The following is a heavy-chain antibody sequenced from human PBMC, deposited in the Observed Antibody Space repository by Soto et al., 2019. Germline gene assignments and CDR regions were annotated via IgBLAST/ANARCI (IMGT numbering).Heavy chain of an antibody. Sequence: KASETLSLTCAVYGGSFSGYYWSWIRQPPGKGLEWIGEINHSGSTNYNPSLKSRVTISVDTSKNQFSLKLSSVTAADTAVYYCARGVVDIVATIVWFDPWGQGTLVTVSS. CDR2: INHSGST. D-gene: IGHD5-12*01. V-gene: IGHV4-34*01. CDR3: ARGVVDIVATIVWFDP. CDR1: GGSFSGYY. J-gene: IGHJ5*02.